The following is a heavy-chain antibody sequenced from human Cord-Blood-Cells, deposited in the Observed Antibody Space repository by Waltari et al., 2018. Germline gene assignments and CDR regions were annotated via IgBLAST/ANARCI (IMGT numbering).Heavy chain of an antibody. CDR1: GFTFRSYA. V-gene: IGHV3-30-3*01. D-gene: IGHD6-6*01. J-gene: IGHJ4*02. CDR3: ARDQRAARPGYFDY. CDR2: ISYDGSNK. Sequence: QVQLVESGGGVVQPGRSLRLFCAASGFTFRSYAMHWVRQAPGKGLEWVAVISYDGSNKYYADSVKGRFTISRDNSKNTLYLQMNSLRAEDTAVYYCARDQRAARPGYFDYWGQGTLVTVSS.